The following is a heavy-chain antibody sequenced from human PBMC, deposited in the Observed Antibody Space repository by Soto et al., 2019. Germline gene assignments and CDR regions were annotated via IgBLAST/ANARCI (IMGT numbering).Heavy chain of an antibody. V-gene: IGHV4-59*08. J-gene: IGHJ4*02. CDR3: ASGAPSRY. Sequence: QMQLQESGPGLVKPSETLSLTCSVSGGSFSNYYWAWIRQAPGQGLEWIGSIYNSGTTNYNPSPKSRVIISIESSKSQFSLRLNSVTVADSAVYFCASGAPSRYWGQGIVVAVSS. CDR2: IYNSGTT. D-gene: IGHD4-17*01. CDR1: GGSFSNYY.